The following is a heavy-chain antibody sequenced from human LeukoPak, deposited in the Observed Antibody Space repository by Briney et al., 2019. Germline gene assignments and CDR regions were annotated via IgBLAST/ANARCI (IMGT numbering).Heavy chain of an antibody. CDR3: ARTGVSGWYGTERRGWFDP. Sequence: GESLKISCKGSGYSFTSYWIGWVRQMSGKGLEWMGIIYPGDSDTRYSPSFQGQVTISADKSLSTAYLQWSSLKASDTAMYYCARTGVSGWYGTERRGWFDPWGQGTLVTVSS. D-gene: IGHD6-19*01. CDR2: IYPGDSDT. J-gene: IGHJ5*02. CDR1: GYSFTSYW. V-gene: IGHV5-51*01.